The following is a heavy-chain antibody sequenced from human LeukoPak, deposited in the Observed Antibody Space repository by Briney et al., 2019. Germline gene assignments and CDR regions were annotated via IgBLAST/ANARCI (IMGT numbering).Heavy chain of an antibody. J-gene: IGHJ3*02. CDR3: ARSSIRYFDWYHAFDI. Sequence: GGSLRLSCAASGFTVSSNYMSWVRQAPGKGLEWASVIYSGGSTYYADSVKGRFTISRDNSKNTLYLQMNSLRAEDTAVYYCARSSIRYFDWYHAFDIWGQGTMVTVSS. CDR1: GFTVSSNY. CDR2: IYSGGST. D-gene: IGHD3-9*01. V-gene: IGHV3-53*01.